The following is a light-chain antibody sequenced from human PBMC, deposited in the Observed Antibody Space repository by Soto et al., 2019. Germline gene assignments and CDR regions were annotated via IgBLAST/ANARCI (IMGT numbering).Light chain of an antibody. Sequence: EIVLTQSPATLSLSPGESATLSCRASQGISYSLAWYQQKPGQAPRLLIHDASSRVTGVPARFSGSGSETDFTLTISSLQPEDFAVYYCQQRGNWHPPISFGQGTRLEIK. CDR3: QQRGNWHPPIS. CDR1: QGISYS. V-gene: IGKV3-11*01. J-gene: IGKJ5*01. CDR2: DAS.